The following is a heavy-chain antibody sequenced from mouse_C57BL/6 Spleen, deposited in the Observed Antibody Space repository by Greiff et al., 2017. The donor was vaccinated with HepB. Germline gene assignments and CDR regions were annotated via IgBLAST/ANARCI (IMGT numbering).Heavy chain of an antibody. V-gene: IGHV5-16*01. Sequence: EVKLVESEGGLVQPGSSMKLSCTASGFTFSDYYMAWVRQVPEKGLEWVANINYDGSSTYYLDSLKSRFIISRDNAKNMLYLQMSSLKSEDTATYYCAREEQLRRGYFDYWGQGTTLTVSS. D-gene: IGHD3-2*02. CDR3: AREEQLRRGYFDY. CDR1: GFTFSDYY. CDR2: INYDGSST. J-gene: IGHJ2*01.